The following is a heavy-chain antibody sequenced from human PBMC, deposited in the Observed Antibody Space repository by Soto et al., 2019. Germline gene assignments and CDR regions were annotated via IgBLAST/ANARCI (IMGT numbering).Heavy chain of an antibody. CDR2: IYYSGST. CDR3: AREPIASFYYGMDV. V-gene: IGHV4-30-4*01. Sequence: QVQLQESGPGLVKPSQTLSLTCTVSGGSISSGDYYWSWIRQPPGKGLELIGYIYYSGSTYYNPSLKSRVTISVDTSKNQFSMKLSSVTAADTAVYYCAREPIASFYYGMDVWGQGTTVTVSS. CDR1: GGSISSGDYY. D-gene: IGHD2-15*01. J-gene: IGHJ6*02.